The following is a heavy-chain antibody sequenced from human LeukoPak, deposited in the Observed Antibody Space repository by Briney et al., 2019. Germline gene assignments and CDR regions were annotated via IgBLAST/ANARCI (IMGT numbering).Heavy chain of an antibody. J-gene: IGHJ3*01. CDR3: VRHEDLVAIPLGLGAFDL. D-gene: IGHD5-12*01. CDR1: GASISSCY. V-gene: IGHV4-59*08. CDR2: MSNAAVT. Sequence: AETLSLTCTVSGASISSCYWSWIRQIPEKGLEWIGYMSNAAVTGYNPSLENRVSISRDTSKNQFSLKLTSVTAADTAVYYCVRHEDLVAIPLGLGAFDLWGQGTLVTVSS.